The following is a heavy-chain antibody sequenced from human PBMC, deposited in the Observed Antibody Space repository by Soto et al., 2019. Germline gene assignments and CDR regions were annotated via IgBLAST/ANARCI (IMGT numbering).Heavy chain of an antibody. CDR2: IKSKTDGGTT. CDR3: ATVRTY. V-gene: IGHV3-15*07. J-gene: IGHJ4*02. Sequence: DVQLVESGGGLVKPGGSLRLSCAASGFTFTNTWMNWVRQAPGRGLEWVGRIKSKTDGGTTDYAAPVKGRFTISRDDLNNTLYVYMDGLKAEDTAVDYCATVRTYWGQGTLVTVSS. CDR1: GFTFTNTW.